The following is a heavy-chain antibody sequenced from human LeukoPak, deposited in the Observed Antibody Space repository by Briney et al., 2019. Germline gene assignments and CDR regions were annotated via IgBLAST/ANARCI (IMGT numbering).Heavy chain of an antibody. V-gene: IGHV3-48*01. D-gene: IGHD3-10*01. CDR2: ISSSSTI. Sequence: GGSLRLSCAASGFTFSSYSMNWVRQAPGKGLEWVSYISSSSTIYYADSVKGRFTISRDNAKNSLYLQMNSLRAEDTAVYYCARFGEKAFDIWGQGTMVTVSS. J-gene: IGHJ3*02. CDR3: ARFGEKAFDI. CDR1: GFTFSSYS.